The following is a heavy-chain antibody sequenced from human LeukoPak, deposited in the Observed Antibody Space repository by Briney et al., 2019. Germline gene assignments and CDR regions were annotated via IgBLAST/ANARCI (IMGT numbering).Heavy chain of an antibody. CDR3: ARDLSNYYGSVNWFDP. D-gene: IGHD3-10*01. Sequence: PSQTLSLTCAVSGDSISSGAYSWSWIRQPPGKGLEWIGYIYYSGSTNYNPSLKSRVTMSVDTSKNQFSLKLSSVTAADTAVYYCARDLSNYYGSVNWFDPWGQGTLVTVSS. CDR2: IYYSGST. CDR1: GDSISSGAYS. V-gene: IGHV4-30-4*07. J-gene: IGHJ5*02.